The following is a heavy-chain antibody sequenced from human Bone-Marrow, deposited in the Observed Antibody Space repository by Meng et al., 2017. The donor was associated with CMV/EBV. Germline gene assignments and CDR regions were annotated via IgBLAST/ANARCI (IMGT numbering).Heavy chain of an antibody. Sequence: SVKVSCKASGGTFSSYAISWVRQAPGQGLEWMGGIIPIFGTANYAQKFQGRVTITTDESTSTAYMELSSLRSEDTAVYYCARDDFYDFWSGYRKYYYYGMDVWGQGTTVTVSS. J-gene: IGHJ6*02. CDR2: IIPIFGTA. D-gene: IGHD3-3*01. V-gene: IGHV1-69*05. CDR1: GGTFSSYA. CDR3: ARDDFYDFWSGYRKYYYYGMDV.